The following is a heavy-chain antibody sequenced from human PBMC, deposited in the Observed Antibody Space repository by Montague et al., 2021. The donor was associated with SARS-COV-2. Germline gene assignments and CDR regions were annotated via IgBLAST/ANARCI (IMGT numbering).Heavy chain of an antibody. J-gene: IGHJ4*02. CDR1: GGSFSGFQ. CDR2: INQSGST. D-gene: IGHD3-10*01. CDR3: ATSSSRSYYVGLDY. Sequence: SETLSLTCALYGGSFSGFQWSWIRQSPGKGLEWIGEINQSGSTNYNVSLKSRLTMSLDTSKNQVSLKLSSVTAADTAVYYCATSSSRSYYVGLDYWGQGTLVPVTP. V-gene: IGHV4-34*01.